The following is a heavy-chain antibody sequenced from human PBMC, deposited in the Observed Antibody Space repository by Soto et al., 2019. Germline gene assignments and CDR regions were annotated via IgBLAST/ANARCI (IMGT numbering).Heavy chain of an antibody. V-gene: IGHV3-30*18. CDR1: GFTFSSYG. CDR2: ISYDGSNK. Sequence: QVQLVESGGGVVQPGRSLRLSCAASGFTFSSYGMHWVRQAPGKGLEWVAVISYDGSNKYYADSVKGRFTISRDNSKNTLYLQMNSLSAEDTAVYYCAKEGLATHAFDIWGQGTMVTVSS. CDR3: AKEGLATHAFDI. J-gene: IGHJ3*02.